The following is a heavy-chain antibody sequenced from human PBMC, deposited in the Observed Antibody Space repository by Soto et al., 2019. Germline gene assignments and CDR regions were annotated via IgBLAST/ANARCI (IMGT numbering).Heavy chain of an antibody. CDR2: INHSGSA. CDR1: GGSFSGYI. Sequence: SETLSLTCDVYGGSFSGYIWTWIRQTPGKGLQWIGQINHSGSANYNPSLKSRVTISVHASNSQFSLELSSVTAADTAVYYCARGLISGSHYSGGWYYFDSWGQGTQVTVSS. V-gene: IGHV4-34*01. J-gene: IGHJ4*02. D-gene: IGHD1-26*01. CDR3: ARGLISGSHYSGGWYYFDS.